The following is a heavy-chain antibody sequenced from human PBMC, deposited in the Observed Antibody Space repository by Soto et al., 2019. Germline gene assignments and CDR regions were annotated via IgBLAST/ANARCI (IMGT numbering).Heavy chain of an antibody. CDR1: GFTFSSYA. J-gene: IGHJ6*03. CDR3: AKAGYCSSATCATRYYYMDV. V-gene: IGHV3-23*01. D-gene: IGHD2-2*01. CDR2: ISGSGGST. Sequence: GGSLRLSCAASGFTFSSYAMGWVRQAPAKGLEWVSAISGSGGSTYYADSVKGRFTISRDNSKNTLYLQMNSLRAEDTAVYYCAKAGYCSSATCATRYYYMDVWGKGTTVTVSS.